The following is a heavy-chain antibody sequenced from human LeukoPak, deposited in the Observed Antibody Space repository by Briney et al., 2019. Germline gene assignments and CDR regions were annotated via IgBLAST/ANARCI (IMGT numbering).Heavy chain of an antibody. CDR1: GYTFTSYG. J-gene: IGHJ3*02. Sequence: ASVKVSCKASGYTFTSYGISWVRQAPGQGLEWMGWISAYNGNTNYAQKLQGRVTMTTDTSTSTAYMELRSLRSDDTAVYYCASLKMGIAAAKGAFDIWGQGTMVTVSS. D-gene: IGHD6-13*01. CDR3: ASLKMGIAAAKGAFDI. CDR2: ISAYNGNT. V-gene: IGHV1-18*01.